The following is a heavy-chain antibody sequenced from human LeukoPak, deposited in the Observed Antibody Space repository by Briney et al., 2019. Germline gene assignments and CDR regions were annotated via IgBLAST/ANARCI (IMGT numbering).Heavy chain of an antibody. CDR1: GFTFSSYA. J-gene: IGHJ6*03. Sequence: GGSLRLSCAASGFTFSSYAMHWVRQAPGKGLEWVAVISYDGSNKYYADSVKGRFTISRDNAKNSLYLQMNSLGPEDTALYYCARDPYSGNYGNYYYYYMDVWGKGTTVTISS. CDR2: ISYDGSNK. CDR3: ARDPYSGNYGNYYYYYMDV. V-gene: IGHV3-30*04. D-gene: IGHD1-26*01.